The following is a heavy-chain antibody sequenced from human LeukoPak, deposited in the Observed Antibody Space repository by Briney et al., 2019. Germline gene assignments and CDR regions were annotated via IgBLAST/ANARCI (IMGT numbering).Heavy chain of an antibody. V-gene: IGHV3-30*02. J-gene: IGHJ4*02. D-gene: IGHD6-6*01. CDR2: IRYDGSNK. CDR1: GFTFSSYG. CDR3: AKDLIAARPSGRSFDY. Sequence: PGGSLRLSCAASGFTFSSYGMHWVRQAPGKGLEWVAFIRYDGSNKYYADSVKGRFTISRDNSKNTLYLQMNSLRAEDTAVYYCAKDLIAARPSGRSFDYWGQGTLVTVSS.